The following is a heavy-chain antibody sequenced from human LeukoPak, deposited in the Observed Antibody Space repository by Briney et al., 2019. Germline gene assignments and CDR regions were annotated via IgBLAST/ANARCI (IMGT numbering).Heavy chain of an antibody. Sequence: SETLSLTCTVSGGSISNYYWSWIRQPPGKGLEWIGHIYSTGSTTYSPSLKSRVIMSADTSKNQFSLKVTSVTAADTAVYYCARGANFYYYGMDVWGQGTTVTVSS. V-gene: IGHV4-59*12. CDR2: IYSTGST. CDR3: ARGANFYYYGMDV. J-gene: IGHJ6*02. D-gene: IGHD4/OR15-4a*01. CDR1: GGSISNYY.